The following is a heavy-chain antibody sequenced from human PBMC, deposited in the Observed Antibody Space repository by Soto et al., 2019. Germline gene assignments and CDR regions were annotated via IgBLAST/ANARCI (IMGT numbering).Heavy chain of an antibody. Sequence: EVQLVESGGGLVQPGGSLRLSCAASGFTFSSYWMHWVRQAPGKGLVWVSRITSDGSSTSYADSVKGRFTISRDNAKNPLYLQMNSLRAEDTAVYYCARGREVSYYYDSSGADNWFDPWGQGTLVTFSS. V-gene: IGHV3-74*01. J-gene: IGHJ5*02. D-gene: IGHD3-22*01. CDR1: GFTFSSYW. CDR2: ITSDGSST. CDR3: ARGREVSYYYDSSGADNWFDP.